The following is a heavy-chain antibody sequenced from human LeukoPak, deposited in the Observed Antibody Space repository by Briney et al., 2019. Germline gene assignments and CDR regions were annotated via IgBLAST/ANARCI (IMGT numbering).Heavy chain of an antibody. CDR2: IIPILGIA. J-gene: IGHJ5*02. CDR1: GGTFSSYA. Sequence: ASVKVSCKASGGTFSSYAISWVRQAPGQGLEWMGRIIPILGIANYAQKFQGRVTITADKSTSTAYMELSSLRSEDTAVYYCARTIGVPATGRTGSYINWLDPWGQGTLVTVSS. V-gene: IGHV1-69*04. D-gene: IGHD3-10*01. CDR3: ARTIGVPATGRTGSYINWLDP.